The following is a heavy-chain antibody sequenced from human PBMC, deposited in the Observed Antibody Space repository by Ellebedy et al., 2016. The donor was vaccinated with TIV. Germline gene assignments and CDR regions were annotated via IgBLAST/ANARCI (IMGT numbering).Heavy chain of an antibody. D-gene: IGHD1-26*01. CDR3: ARARGLLYEKWGGAGYGMDV. Sequence: PGGSLRLSCAASGFTFRDYYQMSWIRQAPGKGLEWISYISDSDNTIYYADSVKGRFTISRDNAKNSLYLQMNSLRAEDTAVYYCARARGLLYEKWGGAGYGMDVWGQGTTVSVSS. CDR2: ISDSDNTI. CDR1: GFTFRDYY. J-gene: IGHJ6*02. V-gene: IGHV3-11*01.